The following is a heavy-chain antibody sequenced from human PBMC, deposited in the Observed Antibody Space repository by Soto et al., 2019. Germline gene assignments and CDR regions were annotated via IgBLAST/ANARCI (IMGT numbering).Heavy chain of an antibody. Sequence: PGGSLRLSCAASGFTFSSYAMSWVRQAPGKGLEWVSAISGSGGSTYYADSVKGRFTISRDNSKNTLDLQMNSLRAEDTAVYYCAKDTIFGVVISRDYWGQGTLVTVSS. CDR2: ISGSGGST. J-gene: IGHJ4*02. D-gene: IGHD3-3*01. CDR1: GFTFSSYA. V-gene: IGHV3-23*01. CDR3: AKDTIFGVVISRDY.